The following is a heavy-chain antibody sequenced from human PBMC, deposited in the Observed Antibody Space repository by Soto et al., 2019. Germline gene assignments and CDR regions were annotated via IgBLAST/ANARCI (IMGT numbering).Heavy chain of an antibody. V-gene: IGHV1-69*13. D-gene: IGHD6-19*01. CDR3: ARDSLEAGTLVDP. Sequence: GASVKVSCRASEGTVSSYTISWVRQAPGQGLEWMGGIIPIFGTANYAQKFQGRVTITADESTSTAYMELSSLRSEDTAVYYCARDSLEAGTLVDPWGQGTLVTVSS. CDR2: IIPIFGTA. J-gene: IGHJ5*02. CDR1: EGTVSSYT.